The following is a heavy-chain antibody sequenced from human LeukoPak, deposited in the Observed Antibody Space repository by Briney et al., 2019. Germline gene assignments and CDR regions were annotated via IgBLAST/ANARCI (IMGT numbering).Heavy chain of an antibody. J-gene: IGHJ1*01. D-gene: IGHD4-11*01. V-gene: IGHV3-15*01. CDR2: IKSKTDGGTT. CDR1: GFTFSSYA. Sequence: GGSLRLSCAASGFTFSSYAMSWVRQAPGKGLEWVGRIKSKTDGGTTDYAAPVKGRFTISRDDSKNTLYLQMNSLKTEDTAVYYCTTDTVNGNYWDEYFQHWGQGTLVTVSS. CDR3: TTDTVNGNYWDEYFQH.